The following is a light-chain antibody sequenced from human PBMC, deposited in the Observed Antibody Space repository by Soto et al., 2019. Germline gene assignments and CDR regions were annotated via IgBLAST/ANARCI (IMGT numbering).Light chain of an antibody. Sequence: EIVLTQSPATLSLSPGERATLSCRASQSVRRYLAWYQQKPGQAPRLLMYDASNRATGIPARFSGSGSGTDFTLTISRLEPEDFAVYYCQQYGSSPWTFGQGTKVDIK. CDR1: QSVRRY. V-gene: IGKV3-20*01. CDR2: DAS. J-gene: IGKJ1*01. CDR3: QQYGSSPWT.